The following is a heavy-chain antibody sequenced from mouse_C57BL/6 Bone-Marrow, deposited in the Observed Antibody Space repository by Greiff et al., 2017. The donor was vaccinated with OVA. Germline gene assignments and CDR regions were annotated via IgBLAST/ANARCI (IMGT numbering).Heavy chain of an antibody. CDR3: ARGGNYVDY. CDR2: INPNNGGT. J-gene: IGHJ2*01. Sequence: VQLKHSGPELVKPGASVKISCKASGYTFTDYYMNWVKQSHGKSLEWIGDINPNNGGTSYNQKFKGKATLTVDKSSSTAYMELRSLTSEDSAVYYCARGGNYVDYWGQGTTLTVSS. CDR1: GYTFTDYY. V-gene: IGHV1-26*01.